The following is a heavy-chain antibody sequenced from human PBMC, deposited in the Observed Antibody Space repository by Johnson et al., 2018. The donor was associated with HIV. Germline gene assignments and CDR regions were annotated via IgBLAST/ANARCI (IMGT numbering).Heavy chain of an antibody. CDR3: ASVPMIVVLDGAFDI. V-gene: IGHV3-30-3*01. CDR1: GFTFSTYA. CDR2: ISYDGNNK. D-gene: IGHD3-22*01. Sequence: QVQLVESGGGVAQPGRSLRLSCTASGFTFSTYAMHWVRQAPGKGLEWVAIISYDGNNKYYADSVKGRFTISRDSSKNTLYLQMNSLKTEDTAVYYCASVPMIVVLDGAFDIWGQGTMVTVSS. J-gene: IGHJ3*02.